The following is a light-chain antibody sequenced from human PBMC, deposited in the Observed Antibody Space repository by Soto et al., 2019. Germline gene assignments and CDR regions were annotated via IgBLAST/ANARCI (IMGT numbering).Light chain of an antibody. CDR3: QQRNNWHFT. J-gene: IGKJ5*01. CDR2: DAS. Sequence: EIVLTQSPATLSLSPGERATISCRASQSVSSYLAWYQQKPGQAPRLLIYDASNRATGIPARFSGSGSGTAFSPTISSLEPPDFVVYYCQQRNNWHFTFGQGTRLEIK. CDR1: QSVSSY. V-gene: IGKV3-11*01.